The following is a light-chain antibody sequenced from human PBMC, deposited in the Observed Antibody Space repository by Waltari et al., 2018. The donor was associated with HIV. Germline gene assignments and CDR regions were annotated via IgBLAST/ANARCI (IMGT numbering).Light chain of an antibody. CDR2: EVG. CDR3: TSYTTTSAYVL. CDR1: SSDVGGYNY. J-gene: IGLJ2*01. Sequence: QSALTQPASVSGSPGQSITISCTGTSSDVGGYNYVSWYQHHPGKAPKRIIYEVGNRPSGVPNRFSASKSGNMASLTISGLQADDEAAYYCTSYTTTSAYVLFGGGTKLTVL. V-gene: IGLV2-14*01.